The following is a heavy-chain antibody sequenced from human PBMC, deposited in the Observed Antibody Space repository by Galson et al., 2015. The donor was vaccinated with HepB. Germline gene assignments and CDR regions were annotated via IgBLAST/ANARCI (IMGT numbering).Heavy chain of an antibody. CDR1: GFTFTSSA. D-gene: IGHD6-19*01. CDR3: AESIAVAGSTIHDAFDI. Sequence: SVKVSCKASGFTFTSSAVQWVRQARGQRLEWIGWIVVGSGNTNYAQKFQERVTITRDMSTSTAYMELSSLRSEDTAVYYCAESIAVAGSTIHDAFDIWGQGTMVTVSS. CDR2: IVVGSGNT. J-gene: IGHJ3*02. V-gene: IGHV1-58*01.